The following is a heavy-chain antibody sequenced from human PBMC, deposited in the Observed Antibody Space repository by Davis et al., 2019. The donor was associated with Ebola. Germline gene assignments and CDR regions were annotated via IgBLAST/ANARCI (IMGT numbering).Heavy chain of an antibody. CDR2: INHSGST. D-gene: IGHD6-6*01. J-gene: IGHJ5*02. V-gene: IGHV4-34*01. Sequence: PSETLSLTCAVYGGSFSGYYWSWIRQPPGKGLEWIGEINHSGSTNYNPSLKSRVTISVETSKNQFSLKLSSVTAADTAVYYCARSDLIAARPGGWFDPWGQGTLVTVSS. CDR3: ARSDLIAARPGGWFDP. CDR1: GGSFSGYY.